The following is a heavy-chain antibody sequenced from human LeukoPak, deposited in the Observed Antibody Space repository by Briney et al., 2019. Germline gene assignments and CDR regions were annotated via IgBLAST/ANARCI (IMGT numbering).Heavy chain of an antibody. CDR1: GVTFSTYW. CDR3: AREATGYSASWGDY. V-gene: IGHV3-7*01. J-gene: IGHJ4*02. Sequence: GGSLRLSCVVSGVTFSTYWMSWVRQAPGKGLEWVANIKKDGSEKYYVESVKGRFTISRDNAQNSVYLQMDSLRVEDTAVYYCAREATGYSASWGDYWGQGTLVTVSS. CDR2: IKKDGSEK. D-gene: IGHD6-13*01.